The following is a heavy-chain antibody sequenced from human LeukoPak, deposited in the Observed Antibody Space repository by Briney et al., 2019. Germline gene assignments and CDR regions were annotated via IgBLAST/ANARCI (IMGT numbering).Heavy chain of an antibody. J-gene: IGHJ4*02. D-gene: IGHD3-10*01. CDR3: AKDGSGYYYGSGSHFDY. V-gene: IGHV1-69*01. CDR1: GGTFSSYA. CDR2: IIPIFGTA. Sequence: SVKVSCKASGGTFSSYAISWVRQAPGQGLEWMGGIIPIFGTANYAQKFQGRVTITADESTSTAYMELSSLRAEDTALYYCAKDGSGYYYGSGSHFDYWGQGTLVTVSS.